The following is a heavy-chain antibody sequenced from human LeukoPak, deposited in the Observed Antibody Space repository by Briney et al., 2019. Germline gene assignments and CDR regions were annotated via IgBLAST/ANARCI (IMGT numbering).Heavy chain of an antibody. J-gene: IGHJ4*02. CDR1: GYTFTSYA. V-gene: IGHV1-3*01. D-gene: IGHD3-10*01. Sequence: ASVKVSCKASGYTFTSYAMHWVRQAPGQRLEWMGWINAGNGNTKYSQKFQGRVTITRDTSASTAYMELSSLRSEDTAVYYCARDLLHYGSGSYLSPTDYWGQGTLVTVSS. CDR2: INAGNGNT. CDR3: ARDLLHYGSGSYLSPTDY.